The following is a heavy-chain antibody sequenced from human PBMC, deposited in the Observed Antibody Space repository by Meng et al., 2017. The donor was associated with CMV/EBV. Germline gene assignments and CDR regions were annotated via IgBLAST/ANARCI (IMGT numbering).Heavy chain of an antibody. V-gene: IGHV1-58*01. J-gene: IGHJ6*02. CDR3: AADWHDYDFWSGSNYGMDV. CDR1: GFTFTSSA. D-gene: IGHD3-3*01. CDR2: IVVGSGNT. Sequence: SVQVSCKASGFTFTSSAVQWVRQARGQRLEWIGWIVVGSGNTNYAQKFQERVTITRDMSTSTAYMELSSLRSEDTAVYYCAADWHDYDFWSGSNYGMDVWGQGTTVTVSS.